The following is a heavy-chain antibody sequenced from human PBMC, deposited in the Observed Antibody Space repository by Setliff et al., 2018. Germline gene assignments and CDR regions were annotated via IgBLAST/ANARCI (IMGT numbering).Heavy chain of an antibody. V-gene: IGHV3-33*08. CDR3: ARTCSSSGCYAGLES. CDR2: IWDDGGNK. J-gene: IGHJ4*02. Sequence: HPGGSLRLSCAASGFTFSTYRMHWVRQAPGKGLEWVAVIWDDGGNKYHADSVKGRFTISRDNSKNTLYLQMNSLRPEDTAVYYCARTCSSSGCYAGLESWGQGTPVTVSS. D-gene: IGHD2-15*01. CDR1: GFTFSTYR.